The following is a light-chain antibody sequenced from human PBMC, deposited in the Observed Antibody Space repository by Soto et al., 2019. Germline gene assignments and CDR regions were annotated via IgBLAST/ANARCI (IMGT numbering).Light chain of an antibody. J-gene: IGKJ2*01. CDR2: DAS. CDR1: QSIDNW. Sequence: DIQMTQSPSFVSASVGDRVTITCRASQSIDNWLAWYQQKPGKAPKLLIYDASTLECVVSSEFSGSGSGTEFTLTIISLRPDDFATYSCQHYDTFPYSFGQGTKLDIK. CDR3: QHYDTFPYS. V-gene: IGKV1-5*01.